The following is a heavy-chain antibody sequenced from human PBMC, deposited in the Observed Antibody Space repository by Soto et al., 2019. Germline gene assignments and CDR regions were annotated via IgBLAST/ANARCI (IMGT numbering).Heavy chain of an antibody. V-gene: IGHV4-59*01. CDR1: GGSISSYY. CDR3: ARDVASDYDFWSGTNNWFDP. J-gene: IGHJ5*02. CDR2: IYYSGST. D-gene: IGHD3-3*01. Sequence: PSETLSLTCTVSGGSISSYYWSWIRQPPGKGLEWIGYIYYSGSTNYNPSLKSRVTISVDTSKNQFSLKLSSVTAADTAVYYCARDVASDYDFWSGTNNWFDPWGQGXLVTVYS.